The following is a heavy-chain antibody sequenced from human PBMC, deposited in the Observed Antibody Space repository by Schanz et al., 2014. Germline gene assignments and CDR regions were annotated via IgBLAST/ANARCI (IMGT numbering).Heavy chain of an antibody. J-gene: IGHJ4*02. Sequence: QVQLVESRGGVVQFGRSLRLSCVASGFTFSSYGMHWVRQAPGKGLEWVAVIWYDENNKYYADSVKGRFTMSRDNSKNTLYLQMNSLRAEDTAVYYCARANYRRKINFDYWGRGTLVTGSS. CDR1: GFTFSSYG. D-gene: IGHD3-10*01. CDR3: ARANYRRKINFDY. V-gene: IGHV3-33*01. CDR2: IWYDENNK.